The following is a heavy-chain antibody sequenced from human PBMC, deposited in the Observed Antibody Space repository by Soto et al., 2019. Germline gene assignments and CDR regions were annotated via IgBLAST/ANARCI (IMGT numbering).Heavy chain of an antibody. J-gene: IGHJ5*02. Sequence: PSETLSLTCTFSGGSIXSSSYYLGWIRQPPGKGLEWIGSIYYSGSTYYNPSLKSRVTISVDTSKNQFSLKLSSVTAADTAVYYCARPRVAAAGMSWFDPWGQGTLVTVSS. V-gene: IGHV4-39*01. CDR1: GGSIXSSSYY. D-gene: IGHD6-13*01. CDR3: ARPRVAAAGMSWFDP. CDR2: IYYSGST.